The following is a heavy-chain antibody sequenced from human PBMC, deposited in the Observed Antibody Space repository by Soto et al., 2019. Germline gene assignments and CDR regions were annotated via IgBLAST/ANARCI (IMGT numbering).Heavy chain of an antibody. CDR3: ARDGDTAMVDYYYYYGMDV. J-gene: IGHJ6*02. CDR2: ITPIFGTA. Sequence: ASVKVSCKASGGTFSSYAISWVRQAPGQGLEWMGGITPIFGTANYAQKFQGRVTITADESTSTAYMELSSLRSEDTAVYYCARDGDTAMVDYYYYYGMDVWGQGTTVTV. D-gene: IGHD5-18*01. V-gene: IGHV1-69*13. CDR1: GGTFSSYA.